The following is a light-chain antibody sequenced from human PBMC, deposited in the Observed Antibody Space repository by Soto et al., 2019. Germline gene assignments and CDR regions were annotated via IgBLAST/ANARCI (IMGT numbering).Light chain of an antibody. CDR2: DDS. V-gene: IGKV1-5*01. J-gene: IGKJ1*01. CDR3: QQSDKYAWT. Sequence: DIQMTQSPSALSASVVDGVNIDCRASQSISTWLAWYKQKPGKAPKLLTYDDSSLQSGVPSRFSGSGSGTEFTLTISSLQPDDFATYYCQQSDKYAWTFGQGTKVDIK. CDR1: QSISTW.